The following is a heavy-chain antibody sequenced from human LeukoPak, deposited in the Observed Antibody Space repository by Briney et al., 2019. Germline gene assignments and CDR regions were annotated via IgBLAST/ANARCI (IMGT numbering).Heavy chain of an antibody. CDR2: IIPIFGTA. CDR1: GGTFGSYV. D-gene: IGHD6-19*01. V-gene: IGHV1-69*06. CDR3: ARVSSGWLDY. J-gene: IGHJ4*02. Sequence: SVRVSCKASGGTFGSYVISWVRQAPGQGLEWMGGIIPIFGTAHYAQKFQGRVTITADKSTSTAYMELSSLRSEDTAVYYCARVSSGWLDYWGQGTLVTVSS.